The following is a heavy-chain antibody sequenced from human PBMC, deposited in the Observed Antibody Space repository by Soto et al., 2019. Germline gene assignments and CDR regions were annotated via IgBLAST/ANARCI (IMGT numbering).Heavy chain of an antibody. Sequence: VQLVESGGGLVKPGGSLRLSCAASGFTFSNAWMSWVRQAPGKGLEWVGSIYYSGSTYYNPSLKSRVTISVDTSKNQFSLKLSSVTAADTAVYYCARLPRGLWFGEFHNWFDPWGQGTLVTVSS. D-gene: IGHD3-10*01. CDR1: GFTFSNAW. CDR2: IYYSGST. CDR3: ARLPRGLWFGEFHNWFDP. J-gene: IGHJ5*02. V-gene: IGHV4-59*05.